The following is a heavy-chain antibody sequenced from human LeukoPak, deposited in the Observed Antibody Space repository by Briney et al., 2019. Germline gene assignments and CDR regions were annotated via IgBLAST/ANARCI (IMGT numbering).Heavy chain of an antibody. V-gene: IGHV7-4-1*02. Sequence: ASVKVSCKASGYSFSDYILNWVRQAPGQGLEWMGWINTKTGNPTYAQDFTRRFVFSVDTSVSTAYLQISNLKAEDTAVYYCARDAIGSAYDYWGQGTLVTVSS. CDR3: ARDAIGSAYDY. J-gene: IGHJ4*02. CDR1: GYSFSDYI. D-gene: IGHD2/OR15-2a*01. CDR2: INTKTGNP.